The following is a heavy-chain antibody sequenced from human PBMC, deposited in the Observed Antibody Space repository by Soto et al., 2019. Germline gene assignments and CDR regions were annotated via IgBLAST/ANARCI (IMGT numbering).Heavy chain of an antibody. CDR1: GFTFNTYA. D-gene: IGHD1-20*01. Sequence: EVQLLESGGGLVQPGGSLRLSCAASGFTFNTYAMTWVRQAPGKGLEWVSTISGSGATTYYADSVKGRFTISRDNSKNTLYLQMNSLRAEDAAIYYCAKAPYDNCRGGYYQYGMDVWGQGTTVSVSS. CDR3: AKAPYDNCRGGYYQYGMDV. CDR2: ISGSGATT. J-gene: IGHJ6*02. V-gene: IGHV3-23*01.